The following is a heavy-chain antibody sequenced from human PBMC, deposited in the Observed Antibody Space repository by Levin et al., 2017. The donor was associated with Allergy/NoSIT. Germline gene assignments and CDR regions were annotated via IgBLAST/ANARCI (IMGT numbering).Heavy chain of an antibody. D-gene: IGHD2-15*01. J-gene: IGHJ3*02. Sequence: GGSLRLSCAASGFTFRSFALSWVRQAPGKGLECVSVISGSGGGTYYADSVKGRFTISRDNTKNTLYLQVNSLRVEDTAVYYCAKGGGGPYDAFDIWGQGTMVTVSS. CDR3: AKGGGGPYDAFDI. V-gene: IGHV3-23*01. CDR1: GFTFRSFA. CDR2: ISGSGGGT.